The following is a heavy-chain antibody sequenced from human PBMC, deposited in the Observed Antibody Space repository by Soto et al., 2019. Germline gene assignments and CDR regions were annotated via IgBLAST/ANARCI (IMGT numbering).Heavy chain of an antibody. CDR3: AKPRGYYYDSSGPEDAFDI. CDR1: GFTFSSYG. J-gene: IGHJ3*02. Sequence: GGSLRLSCAASGFTFSSYGMHWVRQAPGKGLEWVAVISYDGSNKYYADSVKGRFTISRDNSKNTLYLQMNSLRAEHTAVYYCAKPRGYYYDSSGPEDAFDIWGQGTMVTVSS. V-gene: IGHV3-30*18. CDR2: ISYDGSNK. D-gene: IGHD3-22*01.